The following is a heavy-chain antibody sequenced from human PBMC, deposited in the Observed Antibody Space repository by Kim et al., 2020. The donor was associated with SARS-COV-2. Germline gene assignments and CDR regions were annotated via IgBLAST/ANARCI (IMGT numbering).Heavy chain of an antibody. CDR3: ARGRPGYMDV. J-gene: IGHJ6*03. Sequence: TVYYADSVKGRFTISRDNAKNLFYLQLSRLRDEDTAVYYCARGRPGYMDVWGKGTTVTVSS. V-gene: IGHV3-48*02. CDR2: TV.